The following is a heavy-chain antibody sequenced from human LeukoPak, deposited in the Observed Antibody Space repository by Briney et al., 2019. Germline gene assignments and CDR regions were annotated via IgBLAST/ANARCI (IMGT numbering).Heavy chain of an antibody. CDR2: ISGSGGST. J-gene: IGHJ4*02. CDR3: AKDLTHYYGSGSHDY. Sequence: PGGSLRLSCAAPGFTFSSYAMSWVRQAPGKGLEWVSAISGSGGSTYYADSVKGRFTISRDNSKNTLYLQMNSLRAEDTAVYYCAKDLTHYYGSGSHDYWGQGTLVTVSS. V-gene: IGHV3-23*01. D-gene: IGHD3-10*01. CDR1: GFTFSSYA.